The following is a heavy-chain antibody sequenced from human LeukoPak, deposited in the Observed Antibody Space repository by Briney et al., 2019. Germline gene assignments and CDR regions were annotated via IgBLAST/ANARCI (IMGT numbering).Heavy chain of an antibody. Sequence: SETLSLTCTVSGGSISNFYWSWIRQPAGKGLEWIGRINSSGSTNYNPSLKSRVTMSVDTSKSQFSLQLTSVTAADTAVYYCARASYCSDGVCHNLGWFGPWGQGTLVTVSS. CDR2: INSSGST. CDR3: ARASYCSDGVCHNLGWFGP. J-gene: IGHJ5*02. CDR1: GGSISNFY. D-gene: IGHD2-8*01. V-gene: IGHV4-4*07.